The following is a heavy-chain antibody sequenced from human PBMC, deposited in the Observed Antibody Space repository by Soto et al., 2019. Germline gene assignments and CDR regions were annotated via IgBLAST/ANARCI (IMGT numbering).Heavy chain of an antibody. J-gene: IGHJ4*02. Sequence: EVQPVESGGGLVQPGGSLRLSCAASGFTFSSYSMNWVRQAPGKGLEWVSYISSSRSTIHYADSVKGRFTISRDNAKNSLYLQMNSLRDEDTAVYYCARDVLGFTYGSLDYWGQGTLVTVSS. CDR1: GFTFSSYS. CDR2: ISSSRSTI. CDR3: ARDVLGFTYGSLDY. D-gene: IGHD3-10*01. V-gene: IGHV3-48*02.